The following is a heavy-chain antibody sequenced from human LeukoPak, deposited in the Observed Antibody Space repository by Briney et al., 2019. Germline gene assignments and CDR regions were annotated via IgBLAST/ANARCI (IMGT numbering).Heavy chain of an antibody. Sequence: PSQTLSLTCTVSGGSISSGSYYWSSIRQPAGKGLEWIGRIYTSGSTNYNPSLKSRVTISVDTSKNQFSLKLSSVTAADTAVYYCASVNYGSGRIDYWGQGTLVTVSS. CDR1: GGSISSGSYY. CDR3: ASVNYGSGRIDY. D-gene: IGHD3-10*01. V-gene: IGHV4-61*02. CDR2: IYTSGST. J-gene: IGHJ4*02.